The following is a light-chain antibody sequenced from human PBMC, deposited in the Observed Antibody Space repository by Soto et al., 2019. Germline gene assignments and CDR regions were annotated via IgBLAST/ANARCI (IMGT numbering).Light chain of an antibody. J-gene: IGKJ2*01. CDR1: QVIYTY. V-gene: IGKV1-27*01. CDR2: AAS. CDR3: QKYNSVPHT. Sequence: DIQMTQSPSSLSASVGDRVTITCRASQVIYTYLAWYQHKPGTPPKLLIYAASALQSGVPSRFSGSGSRTEFTLTISSLQPEDVATYYCQKYNSVPHTFGQGTKLEIK.